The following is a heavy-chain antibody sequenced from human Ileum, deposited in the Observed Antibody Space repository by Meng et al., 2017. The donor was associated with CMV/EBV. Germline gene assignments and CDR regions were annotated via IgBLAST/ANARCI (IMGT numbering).Heavy chain of an antibody. V-gene: IGHV1-18*01. CDR1: GYTFTSYG. CDR3: ARGTSTRFLEWLLPPGGMDV. Sequence: ASVKVSCKASGYTFTSYGISWVRQAPGQGLEWMGWISAYNGNTNYAQKLQGRVTMTTDTSTSTAYMELRSLRSDDTAVYYCARGTSTRFLEWLLPPGGMDVWGQGTTVTVSS. CDR2: ISAYNGNT. D-gene: IGHD3-3*01. J-gene: IGHJ6*02.